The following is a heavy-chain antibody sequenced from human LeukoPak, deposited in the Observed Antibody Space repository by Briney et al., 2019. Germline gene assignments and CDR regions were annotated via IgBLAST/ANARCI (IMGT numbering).Heavy chain of an antibody. V-gene: IGHV4-4*07. CDR1: GGSISSYY. J-gene: IGHJ4*02. D-gene: IGHD5-24*01. Sequence: PSETLSLTCTVSGGSISSYYWSWIRQPAGKGLEWIGRIYTSGSTNYNPSLTSRVTISVDTSKNQFSLKLSSVTAADTAVYYCARGGRDGYNLANFDYWGRGTLVTVSS. CDR3: ARGGRDGYNLANFDY. CDR2: IYTSGST.